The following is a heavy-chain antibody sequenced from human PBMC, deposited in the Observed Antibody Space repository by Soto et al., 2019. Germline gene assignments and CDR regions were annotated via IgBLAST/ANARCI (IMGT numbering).Heavy chain of an antibody. CDR1: GGSISSVYDY. D-gene: IGHD7-27*01. Sequence: QVQLQESGPILVKPSQTLSLTCTVSGGSISSVYDYWSWIRQSPDKDLKWIGHIYAGESTYNNPSLTSRVTISVDTSNNQLSLPLRSVTAADTAVYYCARGPSGDKVDYWGQGTLVTVSS. CDR2: IYAGEST. CDR3: ARGPSGDKVDY. V-gene: IGHV4-30-4*01. J-gene: IGHJ4*02.